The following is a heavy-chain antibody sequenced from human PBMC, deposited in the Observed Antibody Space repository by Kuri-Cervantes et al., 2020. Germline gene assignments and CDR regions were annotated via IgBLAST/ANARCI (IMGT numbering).Heavy chain of an antibody. CDR3: ARVRAAACFDY. CDR1: GGSISSYY. D-gene: IGHD6-13*01. Sequence: GSLRLSCTVSGGSISSYYWSWIRQPAGKGLEWIGHIYTSGRTNYNPSLKSRVTMSVDTSRNQFSLKLSSVTAADTAVYYCARVRAAACFDYWGQGTLVTVSS. J-gene: IGHJ4*02. CDR2: IYTSGRT. V-gene: IGHV4-4*07.